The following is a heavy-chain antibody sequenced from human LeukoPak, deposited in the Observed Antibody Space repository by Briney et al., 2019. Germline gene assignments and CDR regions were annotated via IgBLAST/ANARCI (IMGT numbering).Heavy chain of an antibody. CDR1: GFTFSSYA. Sequence: GGSLRLSCAASGFTFSSYAMHWVRQAPGKGLEWVAVISYDGSNKCYADSVKGRFTISRDNSKNTLYLQMNSLRAEDTAVYYCARDGYCSGGSCYSSLDYWGQGTLVTVSS. CDR2: ISYDGSNK. V-gene: IGHV3-30-3*01. CDR3: ARDGYCSGGSCYSSLDY. J-gene: IGHJ4*02. D-gene: IGHD2-15*01.